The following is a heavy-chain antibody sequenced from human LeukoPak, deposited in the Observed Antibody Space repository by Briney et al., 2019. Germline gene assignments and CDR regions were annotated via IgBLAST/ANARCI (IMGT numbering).Heavy chain of an antibody. CDR3: ARTSLRYLGAFDI. Sequence: SETLSLTCAVYGGSFSGYYWSWIRQPPGKGLEWIGEINHSGSTNYNPSLKSRVTISVDTSKNQFSLKLSSVTAADTAVYYCARTSLRYLGAFDIWGQGTMVTVSS. J-gene: IGHJ3*02. CDR1: GGSFSGYY. V-gene: IGHV4-34*01. D-gene: IGHD3-9*01. CDR2: INHSGST.